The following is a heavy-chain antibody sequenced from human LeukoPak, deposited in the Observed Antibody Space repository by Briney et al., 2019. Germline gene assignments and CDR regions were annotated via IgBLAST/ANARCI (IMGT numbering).Heavy chain of an antibody. D-gene: IGHD3-16*01. CDR1: GGSFSGYY. CDR2: INHSGST. J-gene: IGHJ5*02. V-gene: IGHV4-34*01. Sequence: SETLSLTCAVYGGSFSGYYWSWIRQPPGKGLEWIGEINHSGSTNYNPSLKSRVTISVDTSKNQFSLKLSSVTAADTAVYYCARALGKNWFDLWGQGTLVTVSS. CDR3: ARALGKNWFDL.